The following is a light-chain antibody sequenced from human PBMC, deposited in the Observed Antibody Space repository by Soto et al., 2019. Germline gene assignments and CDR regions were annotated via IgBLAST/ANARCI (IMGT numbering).Light chain of an antibody. V-gene: IGLV2-14*03. Sequence: QSALTQPASVSGSPGQSITISCTGTSSDIGGYNYVSWYQQHPGKVPKLMIHDVSNRPSGVSNRFSGSKSGNTASLTISGLQAEDEAYYYCSSYTSSSTLVVFGGGTKVTVL. CDR1: SSDIGGYNY. CDR3: SSYTSSSTLVV. J-gene: IGLJ2*01. CDR2: DVS.